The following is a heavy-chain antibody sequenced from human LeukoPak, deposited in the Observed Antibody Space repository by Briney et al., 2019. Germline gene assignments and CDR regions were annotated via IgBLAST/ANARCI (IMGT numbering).Heavy chain of an antibody. V-gene: IGHV1-18*01. CDR3: ARAYYDILTGYYFDY. CDR1: GYTFSSYG. D-gene: IGHD3-9*01. J-gene: IGHJ4*02. Sequence: GASVNVSCKASGYTFSSYGISWVRQAPGQGLEWMGWISGYNGNTYYAQKLQGRVTMTTDTSTSTAYMELRSLRSDDTAVYYCARAYYDILTGYYFDYWGQGALVTVSS. CDR2: ISGYNGNT.